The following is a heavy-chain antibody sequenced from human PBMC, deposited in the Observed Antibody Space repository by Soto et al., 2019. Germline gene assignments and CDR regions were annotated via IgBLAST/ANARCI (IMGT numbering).Heavy chain of an antibody. Sequence: QVQLVQSGAEVRKPGASVKLSCKASGYTFTHYFFHWVRQAPGQGLEWMGMINPSDGSTSYTQDLQSRVTMTKDTSTCTVYMDLSSLKSEDTAVYYCAREMSEQFDYWGQGTLVTVSS. CDR3: AREMSEQFDY. CDR1: GYTFTHYF. J-gene: IGHJ4*02. CDR2: INPSDGST. V-gene: IGHV1-46*01. D-gene: IGHD6-13*01.